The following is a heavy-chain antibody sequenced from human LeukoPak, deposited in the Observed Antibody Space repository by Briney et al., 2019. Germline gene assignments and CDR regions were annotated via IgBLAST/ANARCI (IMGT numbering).Heavy chain of an antibody. D-gene: IGHD5-12*01. CDR2: IYYSGST. CDR3: ARLVATTLSFDY. J-gene: IGHJ4*02. Sequence: SETLSLTCTVSGGSISSSSYYWGWIRQPPGKGPEWIGSIYYSGSTYYNPSLKSRVTISVGTSKNQFSLKLSSVTAADTAVYYCARLVATTLSFDYWGQGTLVTVSS. CDR1: GGSISSSSYY. V-gene: IGHV4-39*07.